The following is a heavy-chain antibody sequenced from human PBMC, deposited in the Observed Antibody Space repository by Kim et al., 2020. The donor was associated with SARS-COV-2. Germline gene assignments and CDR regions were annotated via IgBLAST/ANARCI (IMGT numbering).Heavy chain of an antibody. V-gene: IGHV4-39*02. D-gene: IGHD3-10*01. Sequence: SGSTYHNPSLKSRVTISVDTSKNQFSLKLSSVTAADTAVYYCARDYGFDYWGQGTLVTVSS. CDR2: SGST. J-gene: IGHJ4*02. CDR3: ARDYGFDY.